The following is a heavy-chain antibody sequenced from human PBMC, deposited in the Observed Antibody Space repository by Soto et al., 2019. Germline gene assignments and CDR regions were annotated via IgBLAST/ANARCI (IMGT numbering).Heavy chain of an antibody. V-gene: IGHV3-23*01. D-gene: IGHD3-3*01. CDR1: GFTFSSYA. J-gene: IGHJ4*02. Sequence: GGSLRLSCAASGFTFSSYAMSWVRQAPGKGLEWVSAISGSGGSTYYADSVKGRFTISRDNSKNTLYLQMNSLRAEDTAVYYCARYYDFWSGYYDWGQGTLVTVSS. CDR2: ISGSGGST. CDR3: ARYYDFWSGYYD.